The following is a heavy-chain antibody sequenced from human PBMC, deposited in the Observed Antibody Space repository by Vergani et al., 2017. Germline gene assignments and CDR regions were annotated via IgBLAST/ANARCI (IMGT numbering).Heavy chain of an antibody. V-gene: IGHV3-23*01. CDR2: LRASGSSR. Sequence: EVQMLESGGGLVQPGGSLRLSCGASGFTFSDYAMSWVRQAPGKGLEWVSGLRASGSSRFYADSVKGRFTISRDNSKDTLFLHLSSLRREDPAVYYCAKRRNNSGYFDAFEIWGQGTLVTVSS. CDR3: AKRRNNSGYFDAFEI. CDR1: GFTFSDYA. J-gene: IGHJ3*02. D-gene: IGHD3-22*01.